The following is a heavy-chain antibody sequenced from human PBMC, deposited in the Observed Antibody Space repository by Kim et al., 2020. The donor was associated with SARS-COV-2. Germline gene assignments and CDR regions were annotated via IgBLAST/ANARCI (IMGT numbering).Heavy chain of an antibody. Sequence: KYSADSVKGRFHNSRDNSKNTLYLQMNSLRAGGAAVYYWAKVDMGGGVDYWGQGTLVTVSS. CDR3: AKVDMGGGVDY. CDR2: K. D-gene: IGHD2-2*03. J-gene: IGHJ4*02. V-gene: IGHV3-30*02.